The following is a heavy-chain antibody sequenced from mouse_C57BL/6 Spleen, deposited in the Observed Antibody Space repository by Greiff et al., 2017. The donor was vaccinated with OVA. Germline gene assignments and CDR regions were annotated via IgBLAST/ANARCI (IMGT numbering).Heavy chain of an antibody. D-gene: IGHD1-1*01. CDR3: ARGIITTVVATSPVDY. CDR2: INPSSGYT. Sequence: QVQLQQSGAELAKPGASVKLSCKASGYTFTSYWMHWVKQRPGQGLEWIGYINPSSGYTKYNQKFKDKATLTADKSSSTAYMQLSRLTYEDSAVYYCARGIITTVVATSPVDYWGQGTTLTVSS. V-gene: IGHV1-7*01. CDR1: GYTFTSYW. J-gene: IGHJ2*01.